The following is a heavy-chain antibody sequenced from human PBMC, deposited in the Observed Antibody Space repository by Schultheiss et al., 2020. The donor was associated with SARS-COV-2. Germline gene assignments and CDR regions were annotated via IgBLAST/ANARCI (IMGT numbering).Heavy chain of an antibody. Sequence: GSLRLSCAASGFTFSSYSMNWVRQAPGKGLEWIGEINHSGSTNYNPSLKSRVTISVDTSKNQFSLKLSSVTAADTAVYYCASGITIFGVVKQYFQHWGQGTLVTVSS. V-gene: IGHV4-34*01. CDR3: ASGITIFGVVKQYFQH. J-gene: IGHJ1*01. CDR2: INHSGST. CDR1: GFTFSSYS. D-gene: IGHD3-3*01.